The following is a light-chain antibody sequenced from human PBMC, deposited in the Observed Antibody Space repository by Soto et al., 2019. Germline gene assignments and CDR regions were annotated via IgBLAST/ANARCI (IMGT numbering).Light chain of an antibody. CDR3: QQSYSTPQT. CDR1: QSISSY. Sequence: DIQMTQSPSSLSASVGDRVTITCRARQSISSYLNWYPQKPGKAPKLLIYAASSLQSGVPSRFSGSGSGTDFTLTISRLQPEDFATYYCQQSYSTPQTFGQGTKVEIK. V-gene: IGKV1-39*01. J-gene: IGKJ1*01. CDR2: AAS.